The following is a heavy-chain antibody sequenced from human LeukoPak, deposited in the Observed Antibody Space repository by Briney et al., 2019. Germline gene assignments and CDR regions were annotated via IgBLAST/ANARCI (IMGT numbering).Heavy chain of an antibody. CDR1: GGSISSGGYY. Sequence: SGTLSLTCAVSGGSISSGGYYWSWIRQHPGKGLEWIGYIYYSGSTYYNPSLKSRVTISVDTSKNQFSLKLSSVTAADTAVYYCARLYSSSWYWFDPWGQGTLVTVSS. CDR3: ARLYSSSWYWFDP. D-gene: IGHD6-13*01. J-gene: IGHJ5*02. V-gene: IGHV4-31*11. CDR2: IYYSGST.